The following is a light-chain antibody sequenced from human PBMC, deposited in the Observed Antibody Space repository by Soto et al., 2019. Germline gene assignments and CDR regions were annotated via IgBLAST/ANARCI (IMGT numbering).Light chain of an antibody. CDR1: RSVSNY. CDR3: HYRRDYHPRLT. V-gene: IGKV3-11*01. Sequence: EIVLTQSPATLSLSPGERATLSCGASRSVSNYLAWYQQKPGQAPRLLIYDASYRATGIPARFSGSGSGTDITLTISSIGPEDFAVYYCHYRRDYHPRLTFGGGTKVEIK. CDR2: DAS. J-gene: IGKJ4*01.